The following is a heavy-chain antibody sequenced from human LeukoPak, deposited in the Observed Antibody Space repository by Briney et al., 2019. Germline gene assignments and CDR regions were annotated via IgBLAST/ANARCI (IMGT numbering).Heavy chain of an antibody. CDR1: GFTFNSYW. V-gene: IGHV3-7*01. D-gene: IGHD3-3*01. CDR2: IKQDGSER. CDR3: ARFRTYYDFWSGYSFDY. J-gene: IGHJ4*02. Sequence: GGSLRLSCAAFGFTFNSYWMSWVRQAPGKGLEWVANIKQDGSERYYVDSVKGRFTSSRDNAKNSLYLQMNSLRAEDTAVYCCARFRTYYDFWSGYSFDYWGQGTLVTVSS.